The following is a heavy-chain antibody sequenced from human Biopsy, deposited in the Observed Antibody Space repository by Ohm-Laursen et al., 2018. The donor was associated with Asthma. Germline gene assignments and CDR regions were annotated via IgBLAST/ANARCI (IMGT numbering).Heavy chain of an antibody. CDR3: ARTYYDFLTGQVKDVFGV. D-gene: IGHD3-9*01. CDR1: GYNFISFA. J-gene: IGHJ3*01. V-gene: IGHV1-3*04. Sequence: GASVTVSCKASGYNFISFAIHWVRQAPGQRLEWTGWVNTGNGDTKYSQKFQGRVTITRDTSASTAYMELRSLRSEDTATYYCARTYYDFLTGQVKDVFGVWGQGTMVTVSS. CDR2: VNTGNGDT.